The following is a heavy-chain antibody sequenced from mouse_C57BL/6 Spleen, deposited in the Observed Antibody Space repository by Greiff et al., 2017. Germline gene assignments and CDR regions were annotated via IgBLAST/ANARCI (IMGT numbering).Heavy chain of an antibody. CDR1: GYTFTSYT. V-gene: IGHV1-4*01. CDR3: AYGSSDYYAMDY. D-gene: IGHD1-1*01. CDR2: INPSSGYT. Sequence: QVQLQQSGAELARPGASVKMSCKASGYTFTSYTMHWVKQRPGQGLEWIGYINPSSGYTKYNQKFKDKATLTADKSSSTAYMQLSSLTSEDSAVYYCAYGSSDYYAMDYWGQGTSVTVSS. J-gene: IGHJ4*01.